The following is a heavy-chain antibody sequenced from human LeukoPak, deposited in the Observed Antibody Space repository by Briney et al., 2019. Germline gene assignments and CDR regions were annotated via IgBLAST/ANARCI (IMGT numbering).Heavy chain of an antibody. CDR3: ARDDCSGGSCYPTVDY. CDR2: IIPILGIA. J-gene: IGHJ4*02. CDR1: GGTFSSYA. Sequence: ASVKVSCKASGGTFSSYAISWVRQAPGQGLEWMGRIIPILGIANYAQKFQGRVTITADKSTSTAYMELSSLRSKDTAVYYCARDDCSGGSCYPTVDYWGQGTLVTVSS. V-gene: IGHV1-69*04. D-gene: IGHD2-15*01.